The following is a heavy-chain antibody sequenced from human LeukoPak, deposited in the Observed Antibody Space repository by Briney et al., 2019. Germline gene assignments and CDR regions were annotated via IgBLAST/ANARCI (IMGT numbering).Heavy chain of an antibody. V-gene: IGHV4-39*01. D-gene: IGHD2-2*01. J-gene: IGHJ4*02. Sequence: SETLSLTWTVSGGSINSSSNQLVWIRHPPGKGLVWIGSISYSGNTYYKPSLKSRVTVSVDTSKKQFSLKLSSVTAADTAVYFCARIPIVIVPAYFDSWGQGTLVTVSS. CDR3: ARIPIVIVPAYFDS. CDR2: ISYSGNT. CDR1: GGSINSSSNQ.